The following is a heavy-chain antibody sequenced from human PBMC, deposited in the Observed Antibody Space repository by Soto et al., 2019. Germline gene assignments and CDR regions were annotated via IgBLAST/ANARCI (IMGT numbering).Heavy chain of an antibody. J-gene: IGHJ4*02. CDR2: IYYSGST. CDR1: GGSINSYY. CDR3: ARRYGTLFDY. D-gene: IGHD4-17*01. Sequence: QVQLQESGPGLVKPSETLSLTCTVSGGSINSYYWSWIRQPPGKGLEWIGYIYYSGSTNYNPSLKSRVPISVDTSKNQFSLKLSSVTAADTAVYYCARRYGTLFDYWGQGTLVTVSS. V-gene: IGHV4-59*08.